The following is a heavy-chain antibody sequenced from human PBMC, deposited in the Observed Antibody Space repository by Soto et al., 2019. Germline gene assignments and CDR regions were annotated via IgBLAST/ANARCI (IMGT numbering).Heavy chain of an antibody. Sequence: EVQVVESGGSLIQPGGSLRLSCVVSGFTVRSTNYMRWVRQAPGKGLEWVSVIYSGGTTFYADSVKGRFTISRDNSKNTLYLQMNSLRAEDTAVYYCHGYGYWGQGTLVTVSS. CDR1: GFTVRSTNY. D-gene: IGHD5-12*01. V-gene: IGHV3-53*01. J-gene: IGHJ4*02. CDR3: HGYGY. CDR2: IYSGGTT.